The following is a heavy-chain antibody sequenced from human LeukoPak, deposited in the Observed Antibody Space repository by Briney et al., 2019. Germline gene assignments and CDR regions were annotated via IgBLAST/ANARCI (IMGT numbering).Heavy chain of an antibody. J-gene: IGHJ4*02. CDR2: IYYSGST. Sequence: SETLSLTCTVSGGSISSSSYYWGWIRQPPGKGLEWIGSIYYSGSTYYNPSLKSRVTISVDTSKNQFSLKLNSVTAADTAVYYCAGGLAAAGTQNFDYWGQGTLVTVSS. D-gene: IGHD6-13*01. V-gene: IGHV4-39*07. CDR3: AGGLAAAGTQNFDY. CDR1: GGSISSSSYY.